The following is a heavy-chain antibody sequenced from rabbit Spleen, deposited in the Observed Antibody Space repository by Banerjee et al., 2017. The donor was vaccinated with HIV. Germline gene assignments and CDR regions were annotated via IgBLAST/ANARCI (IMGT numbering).Heavy chain of an antibody. CDR3: ARDAGTSFSTYSMDL. CDR2: IYAGSSGNT. V-gene: IGHV1S40*01. Sequence: QSLEESGGGLVKPGASLTLTCTASGFSFNSGYDMCWVRQAPGKGLEWIACIYAGSSGNTYSATWAKGRFTISKTSSTTVTLQMTSLTAADTATYFCARDAGTSFSTYSMDLWGPGTLVTVS. J-gene: IGHJ6*01. D-gene: IGHD8-1*01. CDR1: GFSFNSGYD.